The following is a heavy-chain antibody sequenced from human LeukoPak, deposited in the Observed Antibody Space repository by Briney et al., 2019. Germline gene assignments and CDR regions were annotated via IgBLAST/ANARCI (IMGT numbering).Heavy chain of an antibody. V-gene: IGHV1-8*01. Sequence: ASVKVSCKAAGYTFISYDINWVRQAPGRGLEWMGWMNPNSADTGYAQKFQGRVTMTRDTSISTAYMELNNLRSEDTAVYYCAKDDSNYDFWSGPSDWLVDYWGQGTLVTVSS. D-gene: IGHD3-3*01. J-gene: IGHJ4*02. CDR2: MNPNSADT. CDR1: GYTFISYD. CDR3: AKDDSNYDFWSGPSDWLVDY.